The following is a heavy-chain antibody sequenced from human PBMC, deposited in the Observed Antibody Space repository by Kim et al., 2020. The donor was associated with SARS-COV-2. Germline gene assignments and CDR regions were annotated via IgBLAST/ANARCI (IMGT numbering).Heavy chain of an antibody. CDR2: ISGSAGTK. CDR1: GFTFNNYG. D-gene: IGHD1-1*01. CDR3: AKDFKTSWNLAFDG. V-gene: IGHV3-23*01. J-gene: IGHJ4*01. Sequence: GGSLRLSCAASGFTFNNYGMRWVRQAPGKGLEWVAAISGSAGTKSYADSVRGRFTISRDNLKNTLDLQMNSLRAEDTALYYCAKDFKTSWNLAFDGGG.